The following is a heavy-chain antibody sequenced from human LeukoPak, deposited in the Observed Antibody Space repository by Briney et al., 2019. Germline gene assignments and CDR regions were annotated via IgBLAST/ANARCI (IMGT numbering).Heavy chain of an antibody. CDR2: MNPNSGNT. CDR3: ARGRGGWGVYYMDV. D-gene: IGHD6-19*01. Sequence: GASVKVSCKASGYAFTSYDINWVRQATGQGLEWMGWMNPNSGNTGYAQKFQGRVTMTRNTSISTAYMELSSLRSEDTAVYYCARGRGGWGVYYMDVWGKGTTVTVSS. V-gene: IGHV1-8*01. J-gene: IGHJ6*03. CDR1: GYAFTSYD.